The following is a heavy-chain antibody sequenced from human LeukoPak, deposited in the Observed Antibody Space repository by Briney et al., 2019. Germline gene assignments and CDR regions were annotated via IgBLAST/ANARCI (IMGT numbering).Heavy chain of an antibody. Sequence: GASVKVSCKASGYTFTSYGISWVRQAPGQGLEWMGWISAYNGNTNYAQKLQGRVTMTTDTSTSTAYTELRSLRSDDTAVYYCARAHTYSGSLRYYYMDVWGKGTTVTVSS. CDR1: GYTFTSYG. J-gene: IGHJ6*03. V-gene: IGHV1-18*01. CDR3: ARAHTYSGSLRYYYMDV. CDR2: ISAYNGNT. D-gene: IGHD1-26*01.